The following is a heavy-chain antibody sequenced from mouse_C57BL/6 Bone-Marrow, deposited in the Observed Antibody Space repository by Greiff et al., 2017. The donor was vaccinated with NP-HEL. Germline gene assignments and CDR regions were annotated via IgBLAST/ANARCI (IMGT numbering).Heavy chain of an antibody. V-gene: IGHV15-2*01. CDR3: ARGGLYCNYGWYFDV. CDR1: DSEVFPIAY. D-gene: IGHD2-1*01. CDR2: ILPSIGRT. Sequence: QVQLQQSGSELRSPGSSVKLSCKDFDSEVFPIAYMSWVRQKPGHGFEWIGGILPSIGRTIYGEKFEDKATLDADTLSNTAYLELNSLTSEDSAIYYCARGGLYCNYGWYFDVWGTGTTVTVSS. J-gene: IGHJ1*03.